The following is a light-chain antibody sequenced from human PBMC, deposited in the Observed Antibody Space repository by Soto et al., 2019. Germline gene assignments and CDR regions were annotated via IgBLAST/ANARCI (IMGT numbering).Light chain of an antibody. V-gene: IGKV3-15*01. CDR1: QRVSSN. J-gene: IGKJ3*01. CDR3: QQYNNWPT. Sequence: EIGMTQAPATMSVSPVDRATLSCMASQRVSSNLAWSQQKPGQAHRLLIYGASTRATGISARFSGSGSGTELTLTISSLQSEDFAVYYFQQYNNWPTFGPGTKVDIK. CDR2: GAS.